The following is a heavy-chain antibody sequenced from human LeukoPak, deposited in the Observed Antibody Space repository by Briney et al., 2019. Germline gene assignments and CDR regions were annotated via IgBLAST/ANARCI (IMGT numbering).Heavy chain of an antibody. CDR3: ARSRPYYDILTGYYKGDYFDY. CDR2: ISAYNGNT. J-gene: IGHJ4*02. CDR1: GYTFTSYG. Sequence: ASVKVSCKASGYTFTSYGISWVRQAAGQGLEWMGWISAYNGNTNYAQKLQGRVTMTTDTSTSTAYIELRSLRSDDKAVYYCARSRPYYDILTGYYKGDYFDYWGQGTLVTVSS. V-gene: IGHV1-18*01. D-gene: IGHD3-9*01.